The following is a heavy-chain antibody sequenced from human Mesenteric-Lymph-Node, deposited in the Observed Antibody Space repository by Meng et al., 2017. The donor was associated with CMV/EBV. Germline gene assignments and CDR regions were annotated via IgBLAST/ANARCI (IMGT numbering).Heavy chain of an antibody. J-gene: IGHJ4*02. D-gene: IGHD3-22*01. Sequence: GESLKISCAASGFTFSSYTMNWVRQAPGKGLEWVSSISGSSSYIYYTDSLKGRFTISRDNAKNSLYLQVNSLRAEDAAVYYCARGESNYYDGSGYYIDYWGQGTLVTVSS. CDR3: ARGESNYYDGSGYYIDY. CDR2: ISGSSSYI. CDR1: GFTFSSYT. V-gene: IGHV3-21*01.